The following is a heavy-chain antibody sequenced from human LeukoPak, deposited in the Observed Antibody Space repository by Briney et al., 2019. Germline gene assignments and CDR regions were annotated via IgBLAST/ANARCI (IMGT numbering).Heavy chain of an antibody. CDR3: ARGSLVDSSSSSGFDY. V-gene: IGHV1-2*02. Sequence: ASVKVSCKASGYTFTGYYMHWVRQAPGQGLEWMGWINPNSGGTKYAEKFQGRVTITRDTSISTAYMELSSLRSDDTAVYYCARGSLVDSSSSSGFDYWGQGTLVTVSS. CDR1: GYTFTGYY. D-gene: IGHD6-6*01. J-gene: IGHJ4*02. CDR2: INPNSGGT.